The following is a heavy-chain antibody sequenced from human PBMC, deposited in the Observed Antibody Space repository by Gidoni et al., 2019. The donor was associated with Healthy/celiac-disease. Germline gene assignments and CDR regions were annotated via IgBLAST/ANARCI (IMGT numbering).Heavy chain of an antibody. CDR2: IKSKTDGGTT. V-gene: IGHV3-15*01. Sequence: EVQLVESGGGLVKPGGSLRLSCAASVFTFSNAWMSWVRQAPGKGLEWVGRIKSKTDGGTTDYAAPVKGRFTISRDDSKNTLYLQMNSLKTEDTAVYYCTTSYSGSLTYYYGMDVWGQGTTVTVSS. D-gene: IGHD1-26*01. CDR1: VFTFSNAW. CDR3: TTSYSGSLTYYYGMDV. J-gene: IGHJ6*02.